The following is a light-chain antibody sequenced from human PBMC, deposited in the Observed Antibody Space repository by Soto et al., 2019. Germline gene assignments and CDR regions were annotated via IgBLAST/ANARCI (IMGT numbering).Light chain of an antibody. V-gene: IGKV3-11*01. J-gene: IGKJ4*01. CDR1: QSVRSY. CDR2: DAS. Sequence: IVLTQSPGTLSLSPGEGATLSCRASQSVRSYLAWYQQKPGQAPRLLIYDASNRATDIPARFSGSGSGTDFTLTISSLDPEDSAVYYCHQRSKWPLTFGGGTKVDIK. CDR3: HQRSKWPLT.